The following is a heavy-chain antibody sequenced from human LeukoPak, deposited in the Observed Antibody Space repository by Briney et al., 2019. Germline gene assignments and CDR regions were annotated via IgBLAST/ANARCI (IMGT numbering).Heavy chain of an antibody. Sequence: SETLSLTCTVSGYSISSGYYWGWIRQPPGKGLEWIGSIYYSGSTYYNPSLKSRVTISVDTSKNQFSLKLSSVTAADTAVYYCARDFHFWSGYASYWGQGTLVTVSS. D-gene: IGHD3-3*02. CDR1: GYSISSGYY. CDR3: ARDFHFWSGYASY. J-gene: IGHJ4*02. V-gene: IGHV4-38-2*02. CDR2: IYYSGST.